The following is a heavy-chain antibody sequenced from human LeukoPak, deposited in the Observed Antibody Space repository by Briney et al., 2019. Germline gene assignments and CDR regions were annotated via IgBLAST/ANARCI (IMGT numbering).Heavy chain of an antibody. CDR2: ISSSSSTI. CDR3: AREYDAFDI. CDR1: GFTFSSYS. Sequence: GGSLTLSCAASGFTFSSYSMNWIRQAPGKGLEWVSYISSSSSTIYFADSVKGRFTISRDNAKNSLYLQMNSPRAEDTAVYYCAREYDAFDIWGQGTMVTVSS. V-gene: IGHV3-48*01. J-gene: IGHJ3*02.